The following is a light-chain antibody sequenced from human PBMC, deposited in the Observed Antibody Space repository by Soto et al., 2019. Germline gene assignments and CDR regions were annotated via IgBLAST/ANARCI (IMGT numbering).Light chain of an antibody. CDR3: QQYDTQPTWT. CDR1: QSFLYSSNTTNY. CDR2: WAA. J-gene: IGKJ1*01. V-gene: IGKV4-1*01. Sequence: DIVMIVSSVSLAVSLGERASINCTSRQSFLYSSNTTNYVSWYQQKPRQPLQLXXYWAATRESGVPDRVCSRGSGTDFTLTISSDQAAKIADYHCQQYDTQPTWTFGLGTRGEI.